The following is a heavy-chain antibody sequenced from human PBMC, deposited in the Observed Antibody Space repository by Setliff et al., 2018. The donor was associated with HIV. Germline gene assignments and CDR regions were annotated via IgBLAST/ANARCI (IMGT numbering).Heavy chain of an antibody. CDR2: INWSGSTT. D-gene: IGHD4-4*01. Sequence: AGGSLRLSCAASGFTLSSYSMVWVRQAPGAGLEWLSDINWSGSTTGYADSVKGRFTISRDNAKNTVYLQINSLRVEDTALYYCVRDRMEYSVGYYSDSWGQGTLVTVSS. CDR1: GFTLSSYS. V-gene: IGHV3-20*04. CDR3: VRDRMEYSVGYYSDS. J-gene: IGHJ4*02.